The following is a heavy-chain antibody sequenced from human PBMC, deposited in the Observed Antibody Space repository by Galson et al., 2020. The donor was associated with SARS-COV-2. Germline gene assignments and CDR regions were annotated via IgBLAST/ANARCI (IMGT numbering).Heavy chain of an antibody. CDR3: ARAYTRSSSVLYYYYMDV. Sequence: GESLKISCAASGFTFSTYEMNWVRQAPGKGLEWVSYITSSGNVIYYADSVKGRFTISRDNAKNSLYLQMNSLRAEDTAVYYCARAYTRSSSVLYYYYMDVWGKGTTVTVSS. CDR2: ITSSGNVI. CDR1: GFTFSTYE. V-gene: IGHV3-48*03. J-gene: IGHJ6*03. D-gene: IGHD6-6*01.